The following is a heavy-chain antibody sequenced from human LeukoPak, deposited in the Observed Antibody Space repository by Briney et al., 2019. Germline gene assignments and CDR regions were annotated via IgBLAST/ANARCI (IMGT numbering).Heavy chain of an antibody. V-gene: IGHV4-30-4*01. CDR3: AREVRGYSYGYFDY. D-gene: IGHD5-18*01. J-gene: IGHJ4*02. CDR2: IYYSGST. CDR1: GGSISSGDYY. Sequence: SETLSLTCTVSGGSISSGDYYWSWIRQPPGKGLEWIGYIYYSGSTYYNPSLKSRVTMSVDTSKNQFSLKLSSVTAADTAVYYCAREVRGYSYGYFDYWGQGTLVTVSS.